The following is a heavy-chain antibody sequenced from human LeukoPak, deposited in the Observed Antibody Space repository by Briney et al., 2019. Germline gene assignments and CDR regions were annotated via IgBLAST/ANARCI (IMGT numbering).Heavy chain of an antibody. CDR1: GFTFSSYA. V-gene: IGHV3-30*04. Sequence: PGRSLRLSCAASGFTFSSYAMHWVRQAPGKGLEWVAVISYDGSNKYYADSVKGPFTISRDNSKNTLYLQMNSLRAEDTAVYYCARDFGSSGWYGIDYWGQGTLVTVSS. J-gene: IGHJ4*02. D-gene: IGHD6-19*01. CDR2: ISYDGSNK. CDR3: ARDFGSSGWYGIDY.